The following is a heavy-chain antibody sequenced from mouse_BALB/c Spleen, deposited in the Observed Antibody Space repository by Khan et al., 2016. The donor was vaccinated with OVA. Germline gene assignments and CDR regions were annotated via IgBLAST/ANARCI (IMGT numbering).Heavy chain of an antibody. CDR3: TRQGYVAWFTY. J-gene: IGHJ3*01. D-gene: IGHD2-14*01. Sequence: VQLKQSGPELVRPGASVKMSCKASGYSFTSYSIHWVMQSPGTGLEWIGYIDPFSGGTNYNQKFKGKATLTADQSSSTAYIHLSSLTSEDSAVFYGTRQGYVAWFTYWGQGTLVTVSA. CDR2: IDPFSGGT. CDR1: GYSFTSYS. V-gene: IGHV1S135*01.